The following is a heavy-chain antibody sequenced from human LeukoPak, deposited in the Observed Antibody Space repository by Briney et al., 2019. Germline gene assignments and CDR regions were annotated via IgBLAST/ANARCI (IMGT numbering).Heavy chain of an antibody. V-gene: IGHV3-48*01. CDR3: ARGPVAALHFDY. J-gene: IGHJ4*02. Sequence: GGSLSPSWPLFGFPSGSLTMSWVRPAHGKGLGWVSYISSSRGPIYYADSMKGRFTISRDNAKNSLYLQMNSLRAEDTAVYYCARGPVAALHFDYWGQGTLVTVSS. CDR1: GFPSGSLT. CDR2: ISSSRGPI. D-gene: IGHD6-19*01.